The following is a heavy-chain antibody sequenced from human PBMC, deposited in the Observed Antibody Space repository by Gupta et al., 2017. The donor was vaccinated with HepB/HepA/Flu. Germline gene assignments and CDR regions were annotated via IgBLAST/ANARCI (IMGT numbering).Heavy chain of an antibody. CDR2: IWYDGTNK. V-gene: IGHV3-30-3*01. J-gene: IGHJ3*01. CDR3: ARRGPYSTGWFSSYDF. D-gene: IGHD6-19*01. Sequence: QVQLVESGGGVVQPGRSLRLSCVASGFTFSSYTMHWVRQAPGKGLEWVAVIWYDGTNKYYADSVKGRFTISRDNSNNTLYLQMNSLRAEDTALYYCARRGPYSTGWFSSYDFWGQGTMVTVSS. CDR1: GFTFSSYT.